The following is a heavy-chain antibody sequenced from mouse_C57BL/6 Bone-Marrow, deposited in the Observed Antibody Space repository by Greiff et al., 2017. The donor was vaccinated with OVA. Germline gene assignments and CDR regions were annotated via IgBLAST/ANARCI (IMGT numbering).Heavy chain of an antibody. Sequence: EVKLQQSGAELVRPGASVKLSCTASGFNIKDDYMHWVKQRPEQGLEWIGWIDPENGDTEYASKFQGKATITADTSSNTAYLQLSSLTSEDTAVYYCTITTVVNPFDYWGQGTTLTVSS. CDR1: GFNIKDDY. D-gene: IGHD1-1*01. V-gene: IGHV14-4*01. CDR3: TITTVVNPFDY. J-gene: IGHJ2*01. CDR2: IDPENGDT.